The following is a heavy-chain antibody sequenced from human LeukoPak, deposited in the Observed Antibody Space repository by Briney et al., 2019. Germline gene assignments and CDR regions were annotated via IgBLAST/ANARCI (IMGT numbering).Heavy chain of an antibody. J-gene: IGHJ5*02. V-gene: IGHV3-53*01. CDR2: IYSGGST. CDR1: GFTVSSNY. Sequence: GGSLRLSCAASGFTVSSNYMSWVRQAPGKGLEWVSVIYSGGSTYYADSVKGRFTISRDNSKNTLYLQMNSLRAEDTAVYYCARDWVVGATKGTWGQGTLVTVSS. D-gene: IGHD1-26*01. CDR3: ARDWVVGATKGT.